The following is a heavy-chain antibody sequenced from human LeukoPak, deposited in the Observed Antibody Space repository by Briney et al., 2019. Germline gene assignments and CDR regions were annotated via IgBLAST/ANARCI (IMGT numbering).Heavy chain of an antibody. CDR3: ARVDQLLSKRYYYYYYYMDV. V-gene: IGHV3-7*01. CDR1: GFTFSSYW. CDR2: IKQDGSEK. Sequence: PGGSLRLSCAASGFTFSSYWMSWVRQAPGKGLGWVANIKQDGSEKYYVDSVKGRFTISRDNAKNSLYLQMNSLRAEDTAVYYCARVDQLLSKRYYYYYYYMDVWGKGTTVTVSS. J-gene: IGHJ6*03. D-gene: IGHD2-2*01.